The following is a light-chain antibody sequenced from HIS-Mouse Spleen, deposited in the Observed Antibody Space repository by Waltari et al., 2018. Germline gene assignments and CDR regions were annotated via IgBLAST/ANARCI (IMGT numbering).Light chain of an antibody. Sequence: IRMTQSPSSLSASTGDRLTITCRASQGSSSYLAWYQQKPGKAPKLLIYAASTLQSGVLSWFSSSGSGTDFTLTISCLQSEDFATYYCQQYYSYPPYTFGQGTKLEIK. V-gene: IGKV1-8*01. J-gene: IGKJ2*01. CDR1: QGSSSY. CDR3: QQYYSYPPYT. CDR2: AAS.